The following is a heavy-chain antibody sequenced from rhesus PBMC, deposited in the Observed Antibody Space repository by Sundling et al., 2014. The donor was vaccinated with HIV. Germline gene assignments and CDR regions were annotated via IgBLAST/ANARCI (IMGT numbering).Heavy chain of an antibody. CDR3: AKARYSSIDY. Sequence: EVQLVESGGGLAKPGGSLRLSCAASGFTFSGYAMHWVRQAPGKGLEWVSTISSGGNTYYADSVKGRFTFSRDNSKNTLSLQMNSLRAEDTAVYYCAKARYSSIDYWGQGVLVTVSS. CDR1: GFTFSGYA. V-gene: IGHV3-103*01. D-gene: IGHD6-13*01. CDR2: ISSGGNT. J-gene: IGHJ4*01.